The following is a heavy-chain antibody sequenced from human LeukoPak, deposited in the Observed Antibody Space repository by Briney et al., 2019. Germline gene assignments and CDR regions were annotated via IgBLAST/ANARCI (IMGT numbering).Heavy chain of an antibody. Sequence: ASVKVSCKASGYTFTDPYMHWVRQAPGQGLEWMGIINPSDGTTSYAQKFQGRVTITRDTSTNTVYMELSSLRSGDTAVYYCARVYCGGGTCYSHGLTDSWDQGTLVTVSS. CDR2: INPSDGTT. J-gene: IGHJ4*02. CDR3: ARVYCGGGTCYSHGLTDS. V-gene: IGHV1-46*01. CDR1: GYTFTDPY. D-gene: IGHD2-15*01.